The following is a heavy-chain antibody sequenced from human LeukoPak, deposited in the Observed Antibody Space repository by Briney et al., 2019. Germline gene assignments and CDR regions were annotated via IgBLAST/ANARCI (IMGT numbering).Heavy chain of an antibody. CDR1: GYTFTSYG. J-gene: IGHJ4*02. CDR3: ARGWWGLSGYCSGGSCYSGDY. CDR2: ISAYNGNT. V-gene: IGHV1-18*01. Sequence: GASVKVSCKASGYTFTSYGISWVRQAPGQGLEWMGWISAYNGNTNYAQKLQGRVTMTTDTSTSTAYMELRSLRSDDTAVYYCARGWWGLSGYCSGGSCYSGDYWGQGTLVTVSS. D-gene: IGHD2-15*01.